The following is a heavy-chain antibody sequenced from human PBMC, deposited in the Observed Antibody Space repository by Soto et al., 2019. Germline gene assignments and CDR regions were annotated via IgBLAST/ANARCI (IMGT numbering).Heavy chain of an antibody. CDR2: ILVGGST. CDR1: GFTCSSYD. J-gene: IGHJ3*02. V-gene: IGHV3-23*01. D-gene: IGHD2-8*01. Sequence: GGSLRLSCAASGFTCSSYDMSWVRQAPGKGLEWVSTILVGGSTHYPDSVKGRFTISRDNSKNTVFLQMNSLTAGDTAVYYCAKETANGGGAFDICGQGTMVTVSS. CDR3: AKETANGGGAFDI.